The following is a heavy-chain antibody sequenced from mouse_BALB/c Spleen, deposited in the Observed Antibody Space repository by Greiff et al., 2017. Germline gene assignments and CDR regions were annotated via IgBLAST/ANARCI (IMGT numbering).Heavy chain of an antibody. CDR3: AREKYGTSVDY. J-gene: IGHJ4*01. D-gene: IGHD2-10*02. Sequence: EVKLEESGGGLVKPGGSLKLSCAASGFTFSSYAMSWVRQTPEKRLEWVASISSGGSTYYPDSVKGRFTISRDNARNILYLQMSSLRSEDTAMYYCAREKYGTSVDYWGQGTSVTVSS. CDR2: ISSGGST. CDR1: GFTFSSYA. V-gene: IGHV5-6-5*01.